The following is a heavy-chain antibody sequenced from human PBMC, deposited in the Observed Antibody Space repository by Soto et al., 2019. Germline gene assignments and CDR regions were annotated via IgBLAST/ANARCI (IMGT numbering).Heavy chain of an antibody. Sequence: QVQLVQSGAEVKKPGSSVTVSCKASGGTFSSYAIIWVRQAPGQGLEWMGGIIPLIGTANYAQNFQGRITINAVESTRTAYMGMSSLRSDDTAVYYCARIGPNFWSVYRPSEGTDYWGQGTLVTVAS. J-gene: IGHJ4*02. V-gene: IGHV1-69*01. CDR2: IIPLIGTA. CDR1: GGTFSSYA. D-gene: IGHD3-3*01. CDR3: ARIGPNFWSVYRPSEGTDY.